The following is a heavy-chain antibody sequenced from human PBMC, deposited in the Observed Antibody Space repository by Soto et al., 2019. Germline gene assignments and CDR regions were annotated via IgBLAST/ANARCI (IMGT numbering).Heavy chain of an antibody. CDR1: GXTFSSYD. D-gene: IGHD6-6*01. V-gene: IGHV3-23*01. CDR2: ISGSGGST. J-gene: IGHJ6*02. CDR3: AKHPYSSSSKYNYYYGMDV. Sequence: GXSLGLCCEASGXTFSSYDISWVRQAPGKGLEWVSAISGSGGSTYYADSVNVRFTISRDNSKNALYLQMNSLRAEDTAVYYCAKHPYSSSSKYNYYYGMDVWGQGTTVTVS.